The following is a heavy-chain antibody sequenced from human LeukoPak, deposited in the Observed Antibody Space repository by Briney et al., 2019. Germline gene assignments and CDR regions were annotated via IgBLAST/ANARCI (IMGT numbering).Heavy chain of an antibody. CDR1: GGSISSYY. Sequence: SETLSLTCTVSGGSISSYYWSWIRQPPGKGLEWIGEINHSGSTNYNPSLKSRVTISVDTSKNQFSLKLSSVTAADTAVYYCARVVGDPNEGFWDYWGQGTLVTVSS. J-gene: IGHJ4*02. CDR2: INHSGST. V-gene: IGHV4-34*01. CDR3: ARVVGDPNEGFWDY. D-gene: IGHD2-15*01.